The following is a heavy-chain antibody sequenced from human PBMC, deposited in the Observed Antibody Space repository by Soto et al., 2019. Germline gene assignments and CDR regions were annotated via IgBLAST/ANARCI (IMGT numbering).Heavy chain of an antibody. CDR3: ARGYSGYDFDY. D-gene: IGHD5-12*01. CDR1: GFTFSNFG. V-gene: IGHV3-30*19. CDR2: IWYDGSNK. J-gene: IGHJ4*02. Sequence: QVQLVESGGGVVQPGRSLRLSCAASGFTFSNFGMHWVRQAPGKGLEWVAVIWYDGSNKYYADSVKGRFTISRDNSKNTLYLQMNSLRAEDTAVYYCARGYSGYDFDYWGQGTLVTVSS.